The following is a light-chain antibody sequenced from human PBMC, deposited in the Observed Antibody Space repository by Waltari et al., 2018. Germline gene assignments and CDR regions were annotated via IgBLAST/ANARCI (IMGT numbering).Light chain of an antibody. J-gene: IGLJ3*02. V-gene: IGLV1-44*01. Sequence: QSVLTQPPSASGTPGQWVCISCSGSLNTNERNPVNCYPQLPATAPKLLIYGDNQRPSGVPDRFSGSKSGTSASLAISGLQSADEADYYCAGWDDSLNGPVFGGGTKLTVL. CDR3: AGWDDSLNGPV. CDR1: LNTNERNP. CDR2: GDN.